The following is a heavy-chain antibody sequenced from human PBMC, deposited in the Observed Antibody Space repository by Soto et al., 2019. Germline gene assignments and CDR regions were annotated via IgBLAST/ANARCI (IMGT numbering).Heavy chain of an antibody. J-gene: IGHJ4*02. V-gene: IGHV3-48*02. CDR2: ISSSSNVI. D-gene: IGHD5-12*01. CDR1: GFPFSSYS. Sequence: EVQLVESGGGLVQPRGSLRLSCVASGFPFSSYSMNWGRQAPGQGLEWVSYISSSSNVIYYADSVKGRFTISRDNAKNSLYLQMNSLRYEDTAVYYCTTSVGASGYEFYWGQGTLVTVYS. CDR3: TTSVGASGYEFY.